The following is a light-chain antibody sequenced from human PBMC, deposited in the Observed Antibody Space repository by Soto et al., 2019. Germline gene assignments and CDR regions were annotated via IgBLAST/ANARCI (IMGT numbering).Light chain of an antibody. Sequence: QSALTQPASVSGSPGQSITISCTGTSSDVGSYNLVSWYQQHPGKAPKLMIYEVSKRPSGVSNRFSGSKSGNTASLTISGLQAEDGADYYCCSYAGSSTLVFGGGTKLTAL. J-gene: IGLJ2*01. CDR3: CSYAGSSTLV. CDR1: SSDVGSYNL. V-gene: IGLV2-23*02. CDR2: EVS.